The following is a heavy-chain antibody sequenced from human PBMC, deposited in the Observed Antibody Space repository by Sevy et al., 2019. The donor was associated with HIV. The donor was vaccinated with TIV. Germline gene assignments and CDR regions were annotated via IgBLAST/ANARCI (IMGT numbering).Heavy chain of an antibody. CDR1: GFTFSGNW. CDR2: IKEDGSEK. V-gene: IGHV3-7*01. Sequence: GGCLRLSCAASGFTFSGNWMSWVRQAPGKGLEWVADIKEDGSEKYYVDSVKGRFTISRDNAKKSLYLQMNNLRAEDTAVYYCARDAGYCSSRGCYRRDYFDYWGQGTLVTVSS. CDR3: ARDAGYCSSRGCYRRDYFDY. D-gene: IGHD2-2*02. J-gene: IGHJ4*02.